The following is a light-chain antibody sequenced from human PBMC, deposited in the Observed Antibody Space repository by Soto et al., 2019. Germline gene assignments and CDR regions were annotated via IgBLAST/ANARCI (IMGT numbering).Light chain of an antibody. CDR2: EVS. CDR1: SSDVGGYNY. V-gene: IGLV2-14*01. Sequence: QSALTQPASVSGSPGQSITISCTGTSSDVGGYNYVSWYQQHPGKAPKLMIYEVSNRPSGVSNRFSGSKSGNTASLTISGLQAEDEADYYCSSYTSSSTPYYVFGNGTTVTVL. CDR3: SSYTSSSTPYYV. J-gene: IGLJ1*01.